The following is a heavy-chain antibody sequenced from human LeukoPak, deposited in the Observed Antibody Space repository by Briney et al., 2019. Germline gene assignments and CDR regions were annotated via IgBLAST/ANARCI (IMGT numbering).Heavy chain of an antibody. V-gene: IGHV3-30*18. CDR1: GITFSSFG. Sequence: GGSLRLSCAAFGITFSSFGMHWVRQAPGKGLEWVAVISYDGSDKYYADSVKGRFTISRDNSKNTLYLQMNSLRAEDTAVHYCAKDNNHCSGGSCYGAEYWGQGTLVTVSS. D-gene: IGHD2-15*01. J-gene: IGHJ4*02. CDR3: AKDNNHCSGGSCYGAEY. CDR2: ISYDGSDK.